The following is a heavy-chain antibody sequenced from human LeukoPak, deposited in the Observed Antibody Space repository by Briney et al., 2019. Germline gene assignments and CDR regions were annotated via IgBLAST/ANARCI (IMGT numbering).Heavy chain of an antibody. CDR2: IKQDGSGK. J-gene: IGHJ4*02. V-gene: IGHV3-7*04. D-gene: IGHD5-18*01. Sequence: PGGSLRLSCAASGFTFSSYEMNWVRQAPGKGLEWVANIKQDGSGKYYVDSVKGRFTISRDNAKNSLYLQMNSLRAEDTAVYYCARGKYSYGPYFDYWGQGTLVTVSS. CDR1: GFTFSSYE. CDR3: ARGKYSYGPYFDY.